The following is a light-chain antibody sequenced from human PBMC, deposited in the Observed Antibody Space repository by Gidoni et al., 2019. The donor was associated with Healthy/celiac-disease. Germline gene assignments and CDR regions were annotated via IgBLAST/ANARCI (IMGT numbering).Light chain of an antibody. CDR1: QSVSSN. Sequence: EIVMTQSPATLSVSPGERAILSCRASQSVSSNLAWYQQKPGQAPRLLIYGASTRATGIPAKFSGSGSGTEFTLTISSLQSEDFAVYYCQQYNNWPPWTFGQGTKLKIK. V-gene: IGKV3-15*01. J-gene: IGKJ1*01. CDR2: GAS. CDR3: QQYNNWPPWT.